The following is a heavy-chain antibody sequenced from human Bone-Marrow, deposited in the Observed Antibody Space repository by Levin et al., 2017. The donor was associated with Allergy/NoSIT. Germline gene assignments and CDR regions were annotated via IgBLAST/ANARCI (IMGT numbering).Heavy chain of an antibody. CDR1: GYTFTSYA. CDR2: INAGNGNT. V-gene: IGHV1-3*01. D-gene: IGHD3-22*01. CDR3: ARDHGPEITMISGWFDP. J-gene: IGHJ5*02. Sequence: ASVKVSCKASGYTFTSYAMHWVRQAPGQRLEWMGWINAGNGNTKYSQKFQGRVTITRDTSASTAYMELSSLRSEDTAVYYCARDHGPEITMISGWFDPWGQGTLVTVSS.